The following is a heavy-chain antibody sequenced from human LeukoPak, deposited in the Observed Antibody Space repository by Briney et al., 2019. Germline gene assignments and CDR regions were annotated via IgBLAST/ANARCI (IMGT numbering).Heavy chain of an antibody. Sequence: GGSLRLSCAASGFTFSDDYMSWIRQAPGKGLEWVSYISSGGSTIYYADSVKGRFTISRDNAKNSLYLQMNSLRAEDTAVYYCARDGGDGYIRTWFDPWGQGTLVTVSS. CDR3: ARDGGDGYIRTWFDP. J-gene: IGHJ5*02. CDR2: ISSGGSTI. CDR1: GFTFSDDY. D-gene: IGHD5-24*01. V-gene: IGHV3-11*01.